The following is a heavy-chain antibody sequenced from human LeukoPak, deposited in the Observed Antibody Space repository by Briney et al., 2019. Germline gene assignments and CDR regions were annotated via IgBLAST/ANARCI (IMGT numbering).Heavy chain of an antibody. CDR3: ARLGYSSGWYGFGCDY. Sequence: ASVKVSCKASGYTFTSYGISWVRQAPGQGLEWMGWISAYNGNTNYAQKLQGRVTMTTDTSTSTAYMELRSLRSDDTAVYYCARLGYSSGWYGFGCDYWGQGTLATVSS. V-gene: IGHV1-18*01. CDR1: GYTFTSYG. J-gene: IGHJ4*02. CDR2: ISAYNGNT. D-gene: IGHD6-19*01.